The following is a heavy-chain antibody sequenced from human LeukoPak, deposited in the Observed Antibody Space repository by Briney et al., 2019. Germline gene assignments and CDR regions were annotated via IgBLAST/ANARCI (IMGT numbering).Heavy chain of an antibody. J-gene: IGHJ4*02. D-gene: IGHD1-26*01. CDR3: AGSIVGAARDY. CDR2: IYYSGST. CDR1: GGSISSGGYY. V-gene: IGHV4-31*03. Sequence: PSQTLSLTCTVSGGSISSGGYYWSWIRQHPGKGLEWIGYIYYSGSTYYNPSLKSRVTVSVDTSKNQFSLKLSSVTAADTAVYYCAGSIVGAARDYWGQGTLVTVSS.